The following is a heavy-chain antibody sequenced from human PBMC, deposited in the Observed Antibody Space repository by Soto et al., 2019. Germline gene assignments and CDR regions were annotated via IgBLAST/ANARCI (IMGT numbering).Heavy chain of an antibody. CDR2: TYYRSKWFH. CDR1: GDSVSSDITS. Sequence: QGQLQQSGPGLVKPSQTLSLTCAISGDSVSSDITSWNWIRQSPSRGLEWLGRTYYRSKWFHDYAGSVKSRITINPDTSKNQFSLELNSMTPEDTAVYYCARGKALDVWGQGTVVTVSS. V-gene: IGHV6-1*01. J-gene: IGHJ3*01. CDR3: ARGKALDV. D-gene: IGHD3-10*01.